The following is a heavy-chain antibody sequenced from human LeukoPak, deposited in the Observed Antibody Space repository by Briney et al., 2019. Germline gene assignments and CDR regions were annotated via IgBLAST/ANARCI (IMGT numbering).Heavy chain of an antibody. Sequence: SETLSLTCSVSGGSISSSSYYWGWIRQSPGKGLEWIGSISYSGSTYYNPSLKSRIIISVDTSKKQFSLKLGSVTAADTAVYYCARDVGGYSYGYRPTELYWYFDLWGRGTRVTVSS. D-gene: IGHD5-18*01. J-gene: IGHJ2*01. CDR2: ISYSGST. CDR1: GGSISSSSYY. V-gene: IGHV4-39*07. CDR3: ARDVGGYSYGYRPTELYWYFDL.